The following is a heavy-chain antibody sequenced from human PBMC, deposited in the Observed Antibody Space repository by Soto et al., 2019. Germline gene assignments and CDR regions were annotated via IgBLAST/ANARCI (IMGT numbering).Heavy chain of an antibody. CDR2: IIPIFGTA. CDR1: GGTFSSYA. V-gene: IGHV1-69*12. Sequence: QVQLVQSGAEVKKPGSSVKVSCKASGGTFSSYAISWVRQAPGQGLEWMGGIIPIFGTAHYAQKFQGRVTMTADESASTAYMELSSLRSEDTAVYYCATESGGSRFPPDYWGQGTLVTVSS. J-gene: IGHJ4*02. CDR3: ATESGGSRFPPDY. D-gene: IGHD2-15*01.